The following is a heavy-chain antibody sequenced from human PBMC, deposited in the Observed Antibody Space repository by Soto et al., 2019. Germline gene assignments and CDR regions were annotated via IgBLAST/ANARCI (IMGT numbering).Heavy chain of an antibody. CDR3: ARDLMQIVVVINRYYYYGMDV. J-gene: IGHJ6*02. CDR1: GYTFTGYY. CDR2: INPNSGGT. Sequence: VASVKVSCKASGYTFTGYYMHWVRQAPGQGLEWMGWINPNSGGTNYAQKFQGRVTMTRDTSISTAYMELSRLRSDDTAVYYCARDLMQIVVVINRYYYYGMDVWGQGTTVTV. V-gene: IGHV1-2*02. D-gene: IGHD3-22*01.